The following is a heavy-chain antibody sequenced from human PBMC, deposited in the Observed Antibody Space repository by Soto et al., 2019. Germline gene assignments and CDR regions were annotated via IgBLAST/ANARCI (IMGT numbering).Heavy chain of an antibody. J-gene: IGHJ3*02. D-gene: IGHD3-10*01. CDR1: GFTFSSYS. V-gene: IGHV3-21*01. CDR2: ISSSSSYI. CDR3: ARVGFGEFDAFDI. Sequence: GESLKISCAASGFTFSSYSMNWVRQAPGKGLEWVSSISSSSSYIYYADSVKGRFTISRDNAKNSLYLQMNSLRAEDTAVYYCARVGFGEFDAFDIWGQGTMVTVSS.